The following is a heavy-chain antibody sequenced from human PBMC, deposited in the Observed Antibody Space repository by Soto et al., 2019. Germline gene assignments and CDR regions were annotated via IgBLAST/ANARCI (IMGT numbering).Heavy chain of an antibody. V-gene: IGHV3-53*01. CDR2: IYRGVST. J-gene: IGHJ3*01. CDR1: GFTVSNTY. CDR3: AIDRSESSRADSFDV. Sequence: GGSLRLSCAVSGFTVSNTYMSWVRQAPGKGLEWVAVIYRGVSTHYADSVKGRFTISRDGSKNTIYLQMNSLRAEDTAVYYCAIDRSESSRADSFDVWGQGTMVTVSS. D-gene: IGHD6-25*01.